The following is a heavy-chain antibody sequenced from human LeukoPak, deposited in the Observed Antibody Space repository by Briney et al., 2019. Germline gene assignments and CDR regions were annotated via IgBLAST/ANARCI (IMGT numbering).Heavy chain of an antibody. J-gene: IGHJ4*02. D-gene: IGHD6-19*01. CDR2: IYHSGST. CDR1: GFTFSSYTM. Sequence: PGGSLRLSCAASGFTFSSYTMNWVRQAPGKGLEWIGEIYHSGSTNYNPSLKSRVTISVDKSKNQFSLKLSSVTAADTAVYYCARVRSSGWVVWGQGTLVTVSS. V-gene: IGHV4-4*02. CDR3: ARVRSSGWVV.